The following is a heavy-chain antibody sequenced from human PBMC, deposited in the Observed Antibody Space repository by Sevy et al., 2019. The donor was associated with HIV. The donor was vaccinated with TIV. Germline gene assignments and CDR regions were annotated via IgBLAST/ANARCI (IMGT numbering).Heavy chain of an antibody. Sequence: GGSLRLSCAASGFTFSSYAMSWVRQAPGKGLEWVSTISGSGGSTYYADSVKGRFTISRDNSKNTVYLQMNSLRAEDMAVYYCAKRSSIGGGYFDYWGQGTLVTVSS. CDR3: AKRSSIGGGYFDY. J-gene: IGHJ4*02. V-gene: IGHV3-23*01. CDR1: GFTFSSYA. CDR2: ISGSGGST. D-gene: IGHD3-10*01.